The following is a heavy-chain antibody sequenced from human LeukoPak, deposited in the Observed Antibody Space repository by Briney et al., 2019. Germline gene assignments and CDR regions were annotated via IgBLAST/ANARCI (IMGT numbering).Heavy chain of an antibody. J-gene: IGHJ3*02. D-gene: IGHD3-22*01. CDR3: ARPITMIVVGLWDDAFDI. CDR2: IIPIFGTA. V-gene: IGHV1-69*06. Sequence: SVTVSCKASGGTFSIYAISWVRQAPGQGLEWMGRIIPIFGTANYAQKFQGRVAITADKSTSTAYMELSSLRSEDTAVYYCARPITMIVVGLWDDAFDIWGQGTMVTVSS. CDR1: GGTFSIYA.